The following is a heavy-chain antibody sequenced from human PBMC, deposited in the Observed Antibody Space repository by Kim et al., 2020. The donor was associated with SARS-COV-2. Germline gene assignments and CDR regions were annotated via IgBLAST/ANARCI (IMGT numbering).Heavy chain of an antibody. V-gene: IGHV3-21*01. CDR3: ARVGWVGDRDAFDI. D-gene: IGHD3-10*01. Sequence: ADAVKGRFTISRDNAKNSLYLQMNSLRAEDTAVYYCARVGWVGDRDAFDIWGQGTMVTVSS. J-gene: IGHJ3*02.